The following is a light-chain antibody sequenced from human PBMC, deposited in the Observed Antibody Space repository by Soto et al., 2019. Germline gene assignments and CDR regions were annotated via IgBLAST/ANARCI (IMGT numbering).Light chain of an antibody. CDR2: GAS. CDR1: RTVSNR. J-gene: IGKJ4*01. CDR3: QQYYHWPVT. Sequence: TESPANLYLSPGKIVTLSCRASRTVSNRLAWYQHKPGQAPRLLISGASTGATGIPPRFRGSGSGTEFTLTVDTLQSEDIAIYYCQQYYHWPVTFGGGTKVDIK. V-gene: IGKV3-15*01.